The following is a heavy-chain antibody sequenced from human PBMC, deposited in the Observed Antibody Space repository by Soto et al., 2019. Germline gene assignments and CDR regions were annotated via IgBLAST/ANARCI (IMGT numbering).Heavy chain of an antibody. J-gene: IGHJ4*02. CDR2: ISGSGGST. CDR3: AKAPTNYGSGSYYYY. V-gene: IGHV3-23*01. CDR1: GFTFSSYA. Sequence: LRLSCAASGFTFSSYAMSWVRQAPGKGLEWVSAISGSGGSTYYADSVKGRFTISRDNSKNTLYLQMNSLRAEDTAVYYCAKAPTNYGSGSYYYYWGQGTLVTVSS. D-gene: IGHD3-10*01.